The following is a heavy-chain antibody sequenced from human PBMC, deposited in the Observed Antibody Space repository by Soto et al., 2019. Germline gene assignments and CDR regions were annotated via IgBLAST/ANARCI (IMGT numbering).Heavy chain of an antibody. CDR1: GFTFSSYS. J-gene: IGHJ5*02. Sequence: GGSLRLSCAASGFTFSSYSMNWVRQAPGKGLEWVSYISSSSSTIYYEDSVKGRFTISRDNAKNSLYLQMNSLRDEDTAVYYCAGEMGPLSWFDPWGQGTLVSVSS. V-gene: IGHV3-48*02. CDR2: ISSSSSTI. CDR3: AGEMGPLSWFDP.